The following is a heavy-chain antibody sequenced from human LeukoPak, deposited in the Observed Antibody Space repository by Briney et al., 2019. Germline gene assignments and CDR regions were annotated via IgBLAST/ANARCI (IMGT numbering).Heavy chain of an antibody. Sequence: SVKVSCKASGGTFSSYAISWVRQAPGQGLEWMGGIIPIFGTANYAQKFQDRVTITADESTSTAYMELSSLRSEDTAVYYCAGLIAVAGTGAFDIWGQGTMVTVSS. CDR2: IIPIFGTA. CDR1: GGTFSSYA. CDR3: AGLIAVAGTGAFDI. D-gene: IGHD6-19*01. V-gene: IGHV1-69*13. J-gene: IGHJ3*02.